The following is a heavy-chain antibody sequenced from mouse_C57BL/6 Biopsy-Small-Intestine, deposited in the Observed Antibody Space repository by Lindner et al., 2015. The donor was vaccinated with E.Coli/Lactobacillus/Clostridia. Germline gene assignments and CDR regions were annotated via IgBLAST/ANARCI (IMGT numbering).Heavy chain of an antibody. D-gene: IGHD2-2*01. J-gene: IGHJ4*01. CDR3: VRGYDYAMDY. Sequence: VQLQESGPGLVKPSQTVFLTCTVTGISITTGNYRWSWTRQFPGNKLEWIGYIYYSGTITYNPSLTSRTTITRDTPKNQFFLEMNSLTAEDTATYYCVRGYDYAMDYWGQGTSVTVSS. CDR2: IYYSGTI. V-gene: IGHV3-5*01. CDR1: GISITTGNYR.